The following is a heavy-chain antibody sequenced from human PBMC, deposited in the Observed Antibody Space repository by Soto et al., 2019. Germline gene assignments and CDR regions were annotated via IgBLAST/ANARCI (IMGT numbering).Heavy chain of an antibody. CDR3: VIDQWYSSSWHDS. V-gene: IGHV3-23*01. CDR1: GLTFSSYG. J-gene: IGHJ5*01. D-gene: IGHD6-13*01. CDR2: ISGSGGST. Sequence: EVQLLESGGGLVQPGWSLRLSCAASGLTFSSYGMSWVRQAPGKGLEWVSGISGSGGSTYSADSVYGRFTISRDNSKNTLYLQIIRLRAGDTAVYYCVIDQWYSSSWHDSWGQATLVTVSS.